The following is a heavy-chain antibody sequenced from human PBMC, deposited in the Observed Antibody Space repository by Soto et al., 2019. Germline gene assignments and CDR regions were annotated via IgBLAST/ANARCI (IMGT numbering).Heavy chain of an antibody. J-gene: IGHJ3*02. V-gene: IGHV3-30*18. CDR3: AKGGGSYGDAFDI. D-gene: IGHD1-26*01. CDR2: ISYDGSNK. Sequence: PGGSLRLSCVASGFTFSSYGMDWVRQAPGKGLEWVAVISYDGSNKYYADSVKGRFTISRDNSKNTLYLQMNSLRAEDTAVYYCAKGGGSYGDAFDIWGQGTMVTVSS. CDR1: GFTFSSYG.